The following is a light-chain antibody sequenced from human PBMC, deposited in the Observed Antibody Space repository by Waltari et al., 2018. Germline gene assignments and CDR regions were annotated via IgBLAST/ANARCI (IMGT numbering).Light chain of an antibody. CDR1: QGISSY. Sequence: DIQXXQXPSFLSASVXDRVXIXXRASQGISSYLAWYQXKPXKAPKLLIYAASTLQSXXXSRFSXSGSGTXXTLTXSSXXPEDFATXXXXQLNSYPRTLTXGXGXKVXIK. CDR2: AAS. V-gene: IGKV1-9*01. CDR3: XQLNSYPRTLT. J-gene: IGKJ4*01.